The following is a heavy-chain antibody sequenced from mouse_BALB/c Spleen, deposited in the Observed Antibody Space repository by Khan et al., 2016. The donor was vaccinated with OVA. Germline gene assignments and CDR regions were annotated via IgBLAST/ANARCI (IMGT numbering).Heavy chain of an antibody. CDR2: ISYGGST. J-gene: IGHJ4*01. CDR3: ARKNYYGYAMDY. CDR1: GYSITSDYA. Sequence: EVQLQESGPGLVKPSQSLSLTCTVTGYSITSDYAWDWIRQFPGNKLEWMGYISYGGSTSYNPSLKSRISITRDTSKNQFFLQLNSVTTKDTATYYCARKNYYGYAMDYWGQGTSVTVSA. D-gene: IGHD1-1*01. V-gene: IGHV3-2*02.